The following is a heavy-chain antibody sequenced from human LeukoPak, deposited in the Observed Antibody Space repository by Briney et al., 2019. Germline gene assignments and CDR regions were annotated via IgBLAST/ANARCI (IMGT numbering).Heavy chain of an antibody. J-gene: IGHJ4*02. V-gene: IGHV3-7*01. D-gene: IGHD3-10*01. CDR1: GFTFSSYW. CDR3: ARDRGIWGYYFDY. Sequence: HPGGSLRLSCAASGFTFSSYWMSWVRQAPGKGLEWVANIKQDGSEEYYVDSVKGRFTIPRDNAKNSLYLQMNSLRAEDTAVYYCARDRGIWGYYFDYWGQGTLVTVSS. CDR2: IKQDGSEE.